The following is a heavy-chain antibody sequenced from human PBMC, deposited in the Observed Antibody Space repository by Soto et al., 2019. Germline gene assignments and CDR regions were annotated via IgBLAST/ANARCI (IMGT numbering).Heavy chain of an antibody. D-gene: IGHD2-15*01. CDR1: GGSISSYY. J-gene: IGHJ6*03. CDR2: IYHSGST. V-gene: IGHV4-59*08. Sequence: PSETLSLTCTVSGGSISSYYWSWIRQPPGKGLEWIGYIYHSGSTNYNPSLKSRVTISVDTSKNQFSLKLSSVTAADTAGYYCARGTPIVADYYNYYYMDVGGKGTTVTVSS. CDR3: ARGTPIVADYYNYYYMDV.